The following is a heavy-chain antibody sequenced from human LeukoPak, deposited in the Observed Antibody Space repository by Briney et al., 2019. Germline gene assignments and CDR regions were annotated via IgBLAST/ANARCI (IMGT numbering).Heavy chain of an antibody. D-gene: IGHD6-6*01. V-gene: IGHV1-2*02. CDR1: RYTFTNYY. CDR3: ASGSSTDY. J-gene: IGHJ4*02. CDR2: IHPNNGAT. Sequence: ASVKVSCKTSRYTFTNYYMHWVRQVPGQGLEWLGWIHPNNGATTYAQKFHGRVTMTRDTSINTAYMELSSLRSDDTAVYYCASGSSTDYWGQGTLVTVSS.